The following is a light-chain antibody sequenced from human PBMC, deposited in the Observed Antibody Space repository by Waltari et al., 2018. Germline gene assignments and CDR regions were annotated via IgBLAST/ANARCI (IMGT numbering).Light chain of an antibody. J-gene: IGLJ1*01. CDR2: NNN. CDR1: DSTLGSHT. V-gene: IGLV1-44*01. CDR3: AVWDGSLNAYV. Sequence: QSVLTQPPSASGAPGQRVTISCSGRDSTLGSHTVRWYQQLPGKAPKLLIYNNNLRPAGVPGRCSGSKSGTSASLAISGLQSEDEADHYGAVWDGSLNAYVVGAGTKVTVL.